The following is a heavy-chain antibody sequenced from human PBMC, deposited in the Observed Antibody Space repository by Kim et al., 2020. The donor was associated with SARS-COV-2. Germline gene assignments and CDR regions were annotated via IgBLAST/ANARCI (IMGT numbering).Heavy chain of an antibody. J-gene: IGHJ4*02. V-gene: IGHV1-69*13. CDR3: ARDSERHTAMTRILLDY. Sequence: SVKVSCKASGGTFSSYAISWVRQAPGQGLEWMGGIIPIFGTANYAQKFQGRVTITADESTSTAYMELSSLRSEDTAVYYCARDSERHTAMTRILLDYWGQGTLVTVSS. CDR2: IIPIFGTA. CDR1: GGTFSSYA. D-gene: IGHD5-18*01.